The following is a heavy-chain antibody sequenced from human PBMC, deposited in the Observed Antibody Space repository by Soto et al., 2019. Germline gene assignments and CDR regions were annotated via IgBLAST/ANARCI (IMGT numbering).Heavy chain of an antibody. CDR1: GGSFSGYY. CDR2: INHSGST. J-gene: IGHJ4*02. D-gene: IGHD3-16*02. Sequence: SETLSLTCAVYGGSFSGYYWSWIRQPPGKGLEWIGEINHSGSTNYNPSLKSRVTISVDTSKNQFSLKLSSVTAADTAVYYCASGNDYVWGSYRSGNFDYWGQGTLVTVSS. V-gene: IGHV4-34*01. CDR3: ASGNDYVWGSYRSGNFDY.